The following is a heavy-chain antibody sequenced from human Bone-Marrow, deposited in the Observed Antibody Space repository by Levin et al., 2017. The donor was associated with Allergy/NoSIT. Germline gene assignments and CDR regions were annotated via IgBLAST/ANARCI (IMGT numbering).Heavy chain of an antibody. V-gene: IGHV5-51*01. Sequence: NSGGSLRLSCKGSGYTFTSYWIGWVRQMPGKGLEWMGIIYPDDSDTRYSPSFQGQVTISADKSISTAYLQWSSLKASDTAMYFCVRPRSIPAAAHFDFWGQGTLVTVSS. CDR3: VRPRSIPAAAHFDF. J-gene: IGHJ4*02. D-gene: IGHD6-13*01. CDR2: IYPDDSDT. CDR1: GYTFTSYW.